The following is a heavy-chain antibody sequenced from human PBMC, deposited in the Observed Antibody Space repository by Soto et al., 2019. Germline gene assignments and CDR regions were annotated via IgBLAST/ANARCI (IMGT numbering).Heavy chain of an antibody. CDR1: GYTFTSYY. Sequence: ASVKVSCKASGYTFTSYYMHWVRQAPGQGLEWMGIINPSGGSTSYAQKFQGRVTMTRGTSTSTVYMELSSLRSEDTAVYYCARDLLAARRESTNWFDPWGQGTLVTVSS. CDR3: ARDLLAARRESTNWFDP. CDR2: INPSGGST. J-gene: IGHJ5*02. V-gene: IGHV1-46*03. D-gene: IGHD6-6*01.